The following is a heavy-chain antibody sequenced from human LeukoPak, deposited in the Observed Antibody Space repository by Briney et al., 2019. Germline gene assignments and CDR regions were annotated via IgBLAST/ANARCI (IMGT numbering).Heavy chain of an antibody. CDR1: GFTFSTYW. Sequence: GGSLRLSCAASGFTFSTYWMHWVRQAPGKGLVWVSRMNSDGSTINYADSVEGRFTVSRDNAKNTLFLQMNILGAEDTAVYYCATGGRYYLDNWGQGTLVIVSS. CDR2: MNSDGSTI. CDR3: ATGGRYYLDN. V-gene: IGHV3-74*01. J-gene: IGHJ4*02.